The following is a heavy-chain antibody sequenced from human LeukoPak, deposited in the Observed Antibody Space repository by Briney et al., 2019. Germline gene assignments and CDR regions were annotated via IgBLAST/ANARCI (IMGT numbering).Heavy chain of an antibody. CDR1: GFTFSSYE. CDR3: ARGLAFGVFDY. Sequence: GGSLRLSCAASGFTFSSYEMNWVRQAPGKGLEWVSYISSSGSTIYYADSVKGRFTISRDNAKNSLYLQMNSLRAEDTAVYYCARGLAFGVFDYWGQGTLVTVSS. CDR2: ISSSGSTI. D-gene: IGHD3-16*01. J-gene: IGHJ4*02. V-gene: IGHV3-48*03.